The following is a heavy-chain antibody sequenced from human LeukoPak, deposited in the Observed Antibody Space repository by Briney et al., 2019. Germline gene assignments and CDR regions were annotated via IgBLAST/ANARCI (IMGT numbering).Heavy chain of an antibody. D-gene: IGHD6-13*01. CDR2: IYYSGST. CDR1: GGSISSYY. J-gene: IGHJ3*02. Sequence: SETLSLTCTVSGGSISSYYWSWIRQPPGKGLEWIGYIYYSGSTNYNPSLKSRVTISVDTSKNQFSLKLSSVTAADTAVYYCTRDYMAAAGTVEAFDIWGQGTMVTVSA. V-gene: IGHV4-59*01. CDR3: TRDYMAAAGTVEAFDI.